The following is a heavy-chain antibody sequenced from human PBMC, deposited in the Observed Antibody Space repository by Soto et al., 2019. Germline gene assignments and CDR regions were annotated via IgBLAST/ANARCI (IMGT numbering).Heavy chain of an antibody. V-gene: IGHV4-4*02. Sequence: PXASLSLTCAVCGGCISSSNWWSWVRQPPGKGLEWIGEIYHSGTTNYNSSLKSRVTMSVDKSKSQFSLNLSSVTAADTAVYYCARDSDHNYFDYWGQGTLVTVS. CDR3: ARDSDHNYFDY. CDR2: IYHSGTT. J-gene: IGHJ4*02. CDR1: GGCISSSNW. D-gene: IGHD1-26*01.